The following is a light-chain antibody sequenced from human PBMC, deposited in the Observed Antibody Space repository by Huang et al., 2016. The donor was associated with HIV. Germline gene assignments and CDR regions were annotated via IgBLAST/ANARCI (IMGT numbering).Light chain of an antibody. Sequence: IVMTQSPDSLAVSLGERATIKCKSSQSLLSASNSQNYLAWYQQKVGQPPKLLIYWASTRDPGGPARFSGSGSGPDFSLTIADLQAEDVAIYYCQQYYTTPRTFGPGTKVEIK. CDR3: QQYYTTPRT. CDR2: WAS. J-gene: IGKJ3*01. V-gene: IGKV4-1*01. CDR1: QSLLSASNSQNY.